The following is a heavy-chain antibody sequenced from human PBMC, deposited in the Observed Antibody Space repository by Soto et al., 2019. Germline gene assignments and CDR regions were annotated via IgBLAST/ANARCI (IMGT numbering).Heavy chain of an antibody. CDR3: AKNIHSSSGFDY. CDR2: ISGGGDAT. D-gene: IGHD6-6*01. CDR1: GFTFNNFA. Sequence: PRGALLLSCASTGFTFNNFAMNWVRQGPGKGLEWVSGISGGGDATRYADSVNGRFTISIDNAESMVYLDMYSLIPDDTAIYYCAKNIHSSSGFDYWGQGTPVTVSS. J-gene: IGHJ4*02. V-gene: IGHV3-23*01.